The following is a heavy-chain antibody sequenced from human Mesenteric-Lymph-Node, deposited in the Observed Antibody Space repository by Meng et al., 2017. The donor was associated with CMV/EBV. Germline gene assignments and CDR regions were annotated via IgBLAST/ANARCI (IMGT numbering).Heavy chain of an antibody. CDR1: GFTVSSNY. D-gene: IGHD3-10*01. V-gene: IGHV3-53*01. J-gene: IGHJ6*02. Sequence: GESLKISCAASGFTVSSNYMSWVRQAPGKGLEWVSVIYSGGSTYYADSVKGRFTISRDNSKNTLYLQMNSLGAEDTAVYYCASRRSVLLWFRSPGGMDVWGQGTTVTVSS. CDR2: IYSGGST. CDR3: ASRRSVLLWFRSPGGMDV.